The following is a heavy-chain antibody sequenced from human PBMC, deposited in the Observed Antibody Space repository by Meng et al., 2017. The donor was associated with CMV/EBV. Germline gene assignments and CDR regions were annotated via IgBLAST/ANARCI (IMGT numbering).Heavy chain of an antibody. V-gene: IGHV3-23*01. CDR3: AKTTAVDTRSYYYYGMDV. D-gene: IGHD6-13*01. Sequence: GGSLRLSCAASGFTFSSYAMSWVRQAPGKGLEWVSAISGGGGSTYYADSAKGRFTISRDNSKNTLYLQMNSLRAEDTAIYYCAKTTAVDTRSYYYYGMDVWGQGTTVTVSS. CDR2: ISGGGGST. CDR1: GFTFSSYA. J-gene: IGHJ6*02.